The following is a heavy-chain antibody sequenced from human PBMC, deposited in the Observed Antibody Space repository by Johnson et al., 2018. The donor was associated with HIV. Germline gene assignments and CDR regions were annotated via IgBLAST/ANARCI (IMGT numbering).Heavy chain of an antibody. CDR2: ISTNVNDM. CDR3: ASLGGSYSLDI. V-gene: IGHV3-11*01. Sequence: QVQLVESGGGLVKPGGSLRLSCAASGFTFSDYYMTWIRQAPGKGLEWVSYISTNVNDMYYADSVKGRFTISRDNAKNSLFLQMNSLRAEDTAVYYCASLGGSYSLDIWGQGTMVTVSS. D-gene: IGHD1-26*01. CDR1: GFTFSDYY. J-gene: IGHJ3*02.